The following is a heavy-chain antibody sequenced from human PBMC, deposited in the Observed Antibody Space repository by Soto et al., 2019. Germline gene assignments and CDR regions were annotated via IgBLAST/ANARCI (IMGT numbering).Heavy chain of an antibody. CDR3: ARSIAVAGTLYYFDY. CDR2: ISSSGSTI. V-gene: IGHV3-11*01. J-gene: IGHJ4*02. Sequence: GGSLRLSCAASGFTFSDYYMSWIRQAPGKGLEWVSYISSSGSTIYYADSVKGRFTISRDNAKNSLYLQMNSLRAEDTAVYYCARSIAVAGTLYYFDYWGQGTLVTVSS. CDR1: GFTFSDYY. D-gene: IGHD6-19*01.